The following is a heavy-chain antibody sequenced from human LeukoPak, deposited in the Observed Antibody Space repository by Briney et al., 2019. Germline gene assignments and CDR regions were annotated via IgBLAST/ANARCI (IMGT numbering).Heavy chain of an antibody. CDR3: ARTYYYDSSGFSPYFDY. D-gene: IGHD3-22*01. Sequence: PSETLSLTCTVSGGSISSYYWSWIRQPPGKGLEWIGYIYYSGSTNYNPSLKSRVTISVDTSKNQFSLKLSSVTAADTAVYYCARTYYYDSSGFSPYFDYWGQGTLVTVSS. J-gene: IGHJ4*02. CDR1: GGSISSYY. V-gene: IGHV4-59*01. CDR2: IYYSGST.